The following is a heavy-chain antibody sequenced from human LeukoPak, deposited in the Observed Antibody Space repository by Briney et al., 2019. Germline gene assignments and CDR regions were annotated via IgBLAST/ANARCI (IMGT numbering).Heavy chain of an antibody. J-gene: IGHJ4*02. CDR2: FDPEDGET. Sequence: ASVKVSCKVSGYTLTELSMHWVRQAPGKGLEWMGGFDPEDGETIYAQKFQGRVTMTEDTSTDTAYMELSSLRSEDTAVYYCATLGLYGSGSYYYFDYWGQGTLVTVSS. CDR1: GYTLTELS. D-gene: IGHD3-10*01. CDR3: ATLGLYGSGSYYYFDY. V-gene: IGHV1-24*01.